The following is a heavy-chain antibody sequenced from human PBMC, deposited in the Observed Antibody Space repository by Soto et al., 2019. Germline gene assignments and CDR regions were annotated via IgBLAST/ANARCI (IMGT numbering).Heavy chain of an antibody. V-gene: IGHV4-30-2*01. Sequence: LQLKESGSGLVKPSQTLSLTCAVSGGSISSGGYSCSWIRQPPGKGLEWIGYIYHSGSTYYNPSLKSRVTISVDRSKNQFSLKLSSVTAADTAVYYCARAGGLGAVAADYWGQGTLVTVSS. CDR2: IYHSGST. J-gene: IGHJ4*02. CDR3: ARAGGLGAVAADY. CDR1: GGSISSGGYS. D-gene: IGHD6-19*01.